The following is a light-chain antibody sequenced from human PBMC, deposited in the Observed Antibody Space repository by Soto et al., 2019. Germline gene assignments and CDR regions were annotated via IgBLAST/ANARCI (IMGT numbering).Light chain of an antibody. Sequence: EIVMTQSPATLSVSPGERATLSCRASQSVSANLAWYQQKPGQAPRLLIYGASTRATGIPVRFSGSGSGTEFTSGSGTEVTLTISSLQSEDFAVYYWQQASKLPQTFGQGTKVEIK. CDR2: GAS. CDR3: QQASKLPQT. J-gene: IGKJ1*01. CDR1: QSVSAN. V-gene: IGKV3-15*01.